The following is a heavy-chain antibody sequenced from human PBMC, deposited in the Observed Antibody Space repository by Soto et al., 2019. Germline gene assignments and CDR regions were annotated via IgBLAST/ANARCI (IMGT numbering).Heavy chain of an antibody. D-gene: IGHD6-6*01. J-gene: IGHJ5*02. Sequence: GGSLRLSCAASGLTFSGSGVHWVRQTSGKGLEWIGRVRSKANNYATLYGESVKGRFTITRDDSENMVYLQMNSLKTEDTAVYYCTRQAEYEGWFDPWGQGAQVTVSS. CDR3: TRQAEYEGWFDP. V-gene: IGHV3-73*01. CDR2: VRSKANNYAT. CDR1: GLTFSGSG.